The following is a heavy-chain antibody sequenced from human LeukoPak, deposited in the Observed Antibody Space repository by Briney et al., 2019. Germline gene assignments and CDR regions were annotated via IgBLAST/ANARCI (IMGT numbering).Heavy chain of an antibody. D-gene: IGHD3-9*01. CDR1: GYAFTSCG. J-gene: IGHJ5*02. CDR2: ISACNGST. V-gene: IGHV1-18*01. Sequence: ASGKVCCKASGYAFTSCGISLVRQAPGQGLEWMGWISACNGSTNYAQKLPGRGTMTIDRSTSTAYMELRSLRSDDTAVYYCARRGYDIWTGYTNWFDPWGQGTLVTVSS. CDR3: ARRGYDIWTGYTNWFDP.